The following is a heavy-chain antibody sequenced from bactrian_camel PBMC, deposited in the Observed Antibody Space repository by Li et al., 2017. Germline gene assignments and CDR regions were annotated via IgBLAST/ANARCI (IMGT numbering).Heavy chain of an antibody. J-gene: IGHJ6*01. CDR2: IDSLGST. CDR3: AADGTYGTSCYGLTLGLGY. V-gene: IGHV3S26*01. CDR1: GYSYSSYC. Sequence: HVQLVESGGGSVQAGGSLRLSCAASGYSYSSYCMGWFRQAPGKEREGVAFIDSLGSTSYADSVKGRFTASKDNAKNTLYLQMNSLKPEDTAMYYCAADGTYGTSCYGLTLGLGYWGQGTQVTVS. D-gene: IGHD6*01.